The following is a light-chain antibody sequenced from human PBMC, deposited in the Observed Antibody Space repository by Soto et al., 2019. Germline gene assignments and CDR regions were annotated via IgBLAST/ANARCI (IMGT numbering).Light chain of an antibody. Sequence: DLQMTQSPSSVAASVGDRVILTCRASQDIGNLLAWYQQKPGKAPKLLIYFGSNLQSGVPSRFSGSGSGTDFTLTISSLQPEYLATYYCQQADSFPLTFGRGTRVEIK. CDR3: QQADSFPLT. J-gene: IGKJ4*01. CDR2: FGS. V-gene: IGKV1-12*01. CDR1: QDIGNL.